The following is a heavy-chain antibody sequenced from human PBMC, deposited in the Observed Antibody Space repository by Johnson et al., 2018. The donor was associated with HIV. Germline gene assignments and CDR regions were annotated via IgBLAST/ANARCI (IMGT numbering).Heavy chain of an antibody. CDR2: IRYDGNNK. CDR1: GFTFSSYA. J-gene: IGHJ3*02. CDR3: AKTYSGSSRDAFDI. Sequence: QVQLVESGGGVVQPGRSLRLSCAASGFTFSSYAMHWVRQAPGKGLEWVAVIRYDGNNKYYADSVKGRFTISRDNSKNTLYLQMNSLRAEDTAVYYCAKTYSGSSRDAFDIWGQGTMVTVSS. V-gene: IGHV3-30*02. D-gene: IGHD1-26*01.